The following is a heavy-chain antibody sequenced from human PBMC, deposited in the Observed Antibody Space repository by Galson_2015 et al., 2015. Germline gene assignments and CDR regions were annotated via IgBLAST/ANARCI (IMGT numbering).Heavy chain of an antibody. CDR3: AKDLLHSSGRPALFAFDI. CDR2: ISGSGGST. D-gene: IGHD6-19*01. J-gene: IGHJ3*02. V-gene: IGHV3-23*01. CDR1: GFTFSSYA. Sequence: SLRLSCAASGFTFSSYAMSWVRQAPGKGLEWVSAISGSGGSTYYADSVKGRFTISRDNSKNTLYLQMNSLRAEDTAVYYCAKDLLHSSGRPALFAFDIWGQGTMVTVSS.